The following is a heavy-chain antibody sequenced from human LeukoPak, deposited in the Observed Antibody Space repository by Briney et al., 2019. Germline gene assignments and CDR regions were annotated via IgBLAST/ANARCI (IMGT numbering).Heavy chain of an antibody. J-gene: IGHJ3*02. CDR1: GFTFSRYW. CDR2: IKLDGSEE. D-gene: IGHD3-9*01. Sequence: PGGSLRLSCADSGFTFSRYWMSWVRQAPGKGLEWVANIKLDGSEEYYVDSVKGRFTISRDNAKNSLYLQMNSLRAEDTAVYYCARDRSDILTGYNDAFDIWGQGTMVTVSS. V-gene: IGHV3-7*01. CDR3: ARDRSDILTGYNDAFDI.